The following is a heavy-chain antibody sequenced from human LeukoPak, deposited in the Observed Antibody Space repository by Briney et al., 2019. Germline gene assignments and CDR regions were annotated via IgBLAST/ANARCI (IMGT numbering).Heavy chain of an antibody. CDR1: GFTFSSYW. CDR2: INSDGSST. CDR3: ARVTSGSYLEAFDI. J-gene: IGHJ3*02. V-gene: IGHV3-74*01. D-gene: IGHD1-26*01. Sequence: GGSLRLSCAASGFTFSSYWMHWVRQAPGKGLVWVSRINSDGSSTSYADSVKGRFTISRDSAKNTLYLQMNSLRAEDTAVYYCARVTSGSYLEAFDIWGQGTMVTVSS.